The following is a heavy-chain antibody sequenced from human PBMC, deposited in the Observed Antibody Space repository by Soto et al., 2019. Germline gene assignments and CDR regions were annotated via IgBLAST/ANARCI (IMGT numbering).Heavy chain of an antibody. J-gene: IGHJ6*02. CDR1: GYSFTKYW. Sequence: PGESLKISCQGSGYSFTKYWIGWVRQMPGKGLEWMGVIYPGDSDTKYSPSFQGHVTISADKSISTAYLQWSSLKASDTAMYYCGRSGIAAAETHYYYYGMDVWGQGTTVTVSS. CDR3: GRSGIAAAETHYYYYGMDV. CDR2: IYPGDSDT. D-gene: IGHD6-13*01. V-gene: IGHV5-51*01.